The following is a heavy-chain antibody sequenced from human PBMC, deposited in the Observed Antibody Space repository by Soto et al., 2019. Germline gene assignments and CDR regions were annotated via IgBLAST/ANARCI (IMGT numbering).Heavy chain of an antibody. J-gene: IGHJ6*02. CDR1: EFTFSNYG. CDR3: ARDDEYSGNGMDV. V-gene: IGHV3-33*01. Sequence: QVKLVESGGGVVQPGRSLRLSCAASEFTFSNYGMHWVRQAPGKGLEWVAVILNDGSNRFHADSVKDRFTIYRDNSKNTLYLQINSLRAEDTAVYYCARDDEYSGNGMDVWGQGTKVTVS. CDR2: ILNDGSNR. D-gene: IGHD3-10*01.